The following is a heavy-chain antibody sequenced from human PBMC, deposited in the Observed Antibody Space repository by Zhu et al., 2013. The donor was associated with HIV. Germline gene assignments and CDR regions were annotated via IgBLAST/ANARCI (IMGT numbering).Heavy chain of an antibody. Sequence: QVQLQESGPGLVKPSETLSLTCTVSGGSISSYYWSWIRQPPGKGLEWIGYIYYSGSTNYNPSLKSRVTISVDTSKNQFSLKLSSVTAADTAVYYCARGGRYYGGNSRPGDYWGQGTLGHRLL. V-gene: IGHV4-59*12. CDR2: IYYSGST. J-gene: IGHJ4*02. D-gene: IGHD1-26*01. CDR1: GGSISSYY. CDR3: ARGGRYYGGNSRPGDY.